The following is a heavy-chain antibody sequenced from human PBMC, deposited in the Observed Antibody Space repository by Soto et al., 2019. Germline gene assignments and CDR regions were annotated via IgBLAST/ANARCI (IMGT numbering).Heavy chain of an antibody. Sequence: QVQLVQSGAEVKKPGASVKVSCKASGYNFNSYTISWVRQAPGQGLEWMGRISAYNGNTNHAQKLQGRVTMTTDTSTSTAYMELRSLRSDDPAVYHCARVVGALGHWFDPWGQGTLVTVSS. CDR2: ISAYNGNT. CDR3: ARVVGALGHWFDP. V-gene: IGHV1-18*01. D-gene: IGHD1-26*01. CDR1: GYNFNSYT. J-gene: IGHJ5*02.